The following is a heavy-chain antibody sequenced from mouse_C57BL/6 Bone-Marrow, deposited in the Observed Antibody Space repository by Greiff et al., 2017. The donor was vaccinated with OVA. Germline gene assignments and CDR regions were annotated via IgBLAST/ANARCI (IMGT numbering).Heavy chain of an antibody. V-gene: IGHV1-55*01. CDR2: IYPGSGST. CDR1: GYTFTSYW. Sequence: QVQLQQPGAELVKPGASVKMSCKASGYTFTSYWITWVKQRPGQGLEWIGDIYPGSGSTNYNEKFKSKATLTVDTSSSTAYMQLSSLTSEDSAVYYCARERLATVVAPFDYWGQGTTLTVSS. J-gene: IGHJ2*01. D-gene: IGHD1-1*01. CDR3: ARERLATVVAPFDY.